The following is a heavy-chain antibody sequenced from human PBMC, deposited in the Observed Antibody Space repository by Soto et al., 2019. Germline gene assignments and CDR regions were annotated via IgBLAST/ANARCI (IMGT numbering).Heavy chain of an antibody. Sequence: VASVKVSCKXSGYTFTSYGISWVRQAPGQGLEWMGWISAYNGNTNYAQKLQGRVTMTTDTSTSTAYMELRSLRSDDTAVYYCARDTVTTPWWFDPWGQGTLVTVSS. CDR1: GYTFTSYG. J-gene: IGHJ5*02. CDR3: ARDTVTTPWWFDP. V-gene: IGHV1-18*04. CDR2: ISAYNGNT. D-gene: IGHD4-17*01.